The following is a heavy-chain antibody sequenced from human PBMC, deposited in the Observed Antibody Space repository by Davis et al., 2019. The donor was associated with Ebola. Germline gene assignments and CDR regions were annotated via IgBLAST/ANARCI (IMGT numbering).Heavy chain of an antibody. V-gene: IGHV1-18*01. Sequence: ASVKVSCKASAYTSTSYGIIWVRQAPRQGREWMGWISAYNGNTNYAQKLQGRVTMTTDTSTSTAYMELRSLRSDDTAVYYCARDGAISYYFDYWGQGTLVTVSS. CDR3: ARDGAISYYFDY. CDR1: AYTSTSYG. D-gene: IGHD3-3*01. J-gene: IGHJ4*02. CDR2: ISAYNGNT.